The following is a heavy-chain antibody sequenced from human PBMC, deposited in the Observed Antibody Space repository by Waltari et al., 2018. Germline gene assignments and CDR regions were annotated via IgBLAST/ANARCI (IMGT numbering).Heavy chain of an antibody. Sequence: VQLQESGPGLVKPSGTLSLTCAVSGGSISSSNWWSWVRQAPGKGLEWVSDISGSGGSTCYADSVKGRFTISRDNSQNRTYLQMNSLRAEDTAVYYWAKGSPPEAFDIWGQGTMVTVSS. CDR2: ISGSGGST. J-gene: IGHJ3*02. CDR3: AKGSPPEAFDI. CDR1: GGSISSSN. V-gene: IGHV3-23*01. D-gene: IGHD1-26*01.